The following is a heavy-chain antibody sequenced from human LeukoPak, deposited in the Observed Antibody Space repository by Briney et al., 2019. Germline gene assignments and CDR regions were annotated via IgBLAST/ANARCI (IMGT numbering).Heavy chain of an antibody. J-gene: IGHJ4*02. Sequence: PSETLSLTCAVSGYSISSGYYWGWLRQPPGKGLERIGSIYHSGSTYYNPSLKSRVTISVDTSKNQFSLKLSSVTAADTAVYYCARFWGSVPAAISPVDYWGQGTLVTVSS. D-gene: IGHD2-2*01. CDR2: IYHSGST. CDR3: ARFWGSVPAAISPVDY. CDR1: GYSISSGYY. V-gene: IGHV4-38-2*01.